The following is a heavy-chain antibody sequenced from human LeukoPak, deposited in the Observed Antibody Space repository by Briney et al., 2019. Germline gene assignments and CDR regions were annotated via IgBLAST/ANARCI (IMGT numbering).Heavy chain of an antibody. CDR2: IYDSGST. Sequence: PSETLSLTCTVSGGSLSDHHWSWIRQPPGKGLEWIGHIYDSGSTTYNPSLKSRVTMSVDTSKNQFSLNLSSVTAADTAVYYCARGRIGGPKAPFDYWGQGTLVTVSS. CDR1: GGSLSDHH. J-gene: IGHJ4*02. D-gene: IGHD3-16*01. V-gene: IGHV4-59*11. CDR3: ARGRIGGPKAPFDY.